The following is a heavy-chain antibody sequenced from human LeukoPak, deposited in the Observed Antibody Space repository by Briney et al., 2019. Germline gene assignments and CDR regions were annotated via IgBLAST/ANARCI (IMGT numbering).Heavy chain of an antibody. CDR1: GDSISSYY. Sequence: SETLSLTCTVSGDSISSYYWSWIRQPPGKGLEWIGYIYYSGSTNYNPSLRSRVTISVDTSKNQFSLKLRSVTAADTAVYYCARDANFDSWGRGTLVTVSS. CDR2: IYYSGST. J-gene: IGHJ4*02. CDR3: ARDANFDS. V-gene: IGHV4-59*01.